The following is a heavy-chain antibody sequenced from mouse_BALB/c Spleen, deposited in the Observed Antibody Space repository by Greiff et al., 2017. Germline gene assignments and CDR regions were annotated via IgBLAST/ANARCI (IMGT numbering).Heavy chain of an antibody. CDR2: ISSGGSYT. CDR3: ARHPTATNFDY. CDR1: GFTFSSYG. D-gene: IGHD1-2*01. V-gene: IGHV5-6*01. Sequence: EVQGVESGGDLVKPGGSLKLSCAASGFTFSSYGMSWVRQTPDKRLEWVATISSGGSYTYYPDSVKGRFTISRDNAKNTLYLQMSSLKSEDTAMYYCARHPTATNFDYWGQGTTLTVSS. J-gene: IGHJ2*01.